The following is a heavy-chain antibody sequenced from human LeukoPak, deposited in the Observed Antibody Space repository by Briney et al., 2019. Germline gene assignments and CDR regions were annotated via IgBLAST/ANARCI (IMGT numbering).Heavy chain of an antibody. CDR2: TSGSGGTT. CDR1: GFTFTSYA. J-gene: IGHJ6*02. D-gene: IGHD2-21*02. V-gene: IGHV3-23*01. Sequence: GGSLRLSCAASGFTFTSYAMSWVRQAPGKGLEWVSTTSGSGGTTYYAESVKGRFTISRDNSRNTLYLQMNTLRVEDTAVYYCARHIVVVTAIRGVDYYYGMDVWGQGTTVTVSS. CDR3: ARHIVVVTAIRGVDYYYGMDV.